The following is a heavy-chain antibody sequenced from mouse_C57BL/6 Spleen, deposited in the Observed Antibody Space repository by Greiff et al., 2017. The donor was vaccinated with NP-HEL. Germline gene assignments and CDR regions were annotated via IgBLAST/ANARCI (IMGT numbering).Heavy chain of an antibody. CDR3: ARRGSNGFAY. J-gene: IGHJ3*01. CDR2: IDPSDSYT. V-gene: IGHV1-69*01. Sequence: QVQLQQPGAELVMPGASVKLSCKASGYTFTSYWMHWVKQRPGQGLEWIGEIDPSDSYTNYNQKFKGKSTLTVDKSSSTAYMQLSSLTSEDSAVYCCARRGSNGFAYWGQGTLVTVSA. D-gene: IGHD1-1*01. CDR1: GYTFTSYW.